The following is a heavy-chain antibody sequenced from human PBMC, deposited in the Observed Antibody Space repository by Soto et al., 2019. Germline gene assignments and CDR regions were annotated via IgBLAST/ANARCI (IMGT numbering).Heavy chain of an antibody. CDR3: ARGGVSTRTFDY. CDR1: GYNFACYW. CDR2: IYPSDSDT. V-gene: IGHV5-51*01. J-gene: IGHJ4*02. Sequence: GESLKISCQGSGYNFACYWIAWVRQMPGKVLELMGIIYPSDSDTRYRPSFQGQVTISADKSISSAYLQWSSLRASDTAMYYCARGGVSTRTFDYWGQGTPVTVSS. D-gene: IGHD3-3*01.